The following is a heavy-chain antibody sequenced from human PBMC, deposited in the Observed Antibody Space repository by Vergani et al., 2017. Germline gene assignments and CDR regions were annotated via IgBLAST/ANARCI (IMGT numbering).Heavy chain of an antibody. V-gene: IGHV4-34*01. CDR1: GGSFTGYY. J-gene: IGHJ4*02. Sequence: QVQLQQWGAGLLKPSETLSLTCAVYGGSFTGYYWTWIRQPPEKGLEWIGEINHSGSTNYNPSLKSRVTISVDTSKNKFSLKLSSVTAADTAVYYCARGPGDSSGYYYPALFYWGQGTLVTVSS. CDR2: INHSGST. CDR3: ARGPGDSSGYYYPALFY. D-gene: IGHD3-22*01.